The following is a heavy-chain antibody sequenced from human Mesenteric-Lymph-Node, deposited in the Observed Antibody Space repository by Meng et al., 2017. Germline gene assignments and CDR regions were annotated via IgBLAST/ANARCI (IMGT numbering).Heavy chain of an antibody. Sequence: GESLKISCAASGFIFSSYAMSWVRQAPGKGLEWVSATSGSGDNTYYADSVKGRFTISRDNSKNTLYLQMNSLRAEDTAVYYCARDFWGITIFLDFYGMDVWGQGTTVTVSS. CDR2: TSGSGDNT. CDR3: ARDFWGITIFLDFYGMDV. J-gene: IGHJ6*02. CDR1: GFIFSSYA. D-gene: IGHD3-9*01. V-gene: IGHV3-23*01.